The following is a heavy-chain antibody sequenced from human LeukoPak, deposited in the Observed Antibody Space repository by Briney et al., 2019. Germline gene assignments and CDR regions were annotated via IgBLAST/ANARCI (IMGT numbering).Heavy chain of an antibody. CDR3: ARLPYYYDSSGYSYYYYMDV. CDR2: ICPGDSDT. J-gene: IGHJ6*03. D-gene: IGHD3-22*01. CDR1: GYSFTSYW. V-gene: IGHV5-51*01. Sequence: GESLKISCKGSGYSFTSYWIGWVRQMPGKGLEWMGIICPGDSDTRYSPSFQGQVTISADKSICTAYLQWSSLKASDTAMYYCARLPYYYDSSGYSYYYYMDVWGKGTTVTVSS.